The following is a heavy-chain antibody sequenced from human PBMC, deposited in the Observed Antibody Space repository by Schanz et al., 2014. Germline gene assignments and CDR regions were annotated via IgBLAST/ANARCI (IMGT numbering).Heavy chain of an antibody. CDR3: ARGGSGSHYRLDY. Sequence: EVQLVESGGGVVRPGGSLRLSCTASGFTFSSYSMNWVRQAPGKGLEWVSYISGSSRTIYYADSMKGRFTVSRDNAENALYLQMNSLRAEDTGLYFCARGGSGSHYRLDYWGQGTLVTVSS. D-gene: IGHD1-26*01. J-gene: IGHJ4*02. V-gene: IGHV3-48*01. CDR2: ISGSSRTI. CDR1: GFTFSSYS.